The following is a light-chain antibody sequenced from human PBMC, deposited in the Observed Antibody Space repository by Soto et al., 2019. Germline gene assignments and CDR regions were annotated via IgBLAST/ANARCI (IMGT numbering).Light chain of an antibody. CDR3: QQYNGYPYT. J-gene: IGKJ2*01. CDR2: DVS. Sequence: DIQMTQSPSTLSASVGDRVTITCRASQSITSWLAWFQQKPGQAPNLLIYDVSTLERGVPSRFSGSGSGTEFTLTISSLQTDDFATYYCQQYNGYPYTFGQGTKLEIK. V-gene: IGKV1-5*01. CDR1: QSITSW.